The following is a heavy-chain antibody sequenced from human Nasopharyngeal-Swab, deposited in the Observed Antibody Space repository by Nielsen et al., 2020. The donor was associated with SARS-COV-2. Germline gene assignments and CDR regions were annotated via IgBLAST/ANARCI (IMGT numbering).Heavy chain of an antibody. D-gene: IGHD6-19*01. Sequence: GEPLKISCAASGFTFSNYAMHWVRQAPGKGLEWVAVVSYDGNSKYDADSVKGRFTISRDNSMNTVYLQMNNLRVEDTAVYFCARAYTNSGWGHFDHGGQGTLVTVSS. CDR2: VSYDGNSK. CDR1: GFTFSNYA. J-gene: IGHJ4*02. V-gene: IGHV3-30-3*01. CDR3: ARAYTNSGWGHFDH.